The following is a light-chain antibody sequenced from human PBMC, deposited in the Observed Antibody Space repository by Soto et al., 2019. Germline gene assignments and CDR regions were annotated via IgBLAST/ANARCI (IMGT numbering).Light chain of an antibody. CDR2: DNN. CDR3: GTWXXSLSAGV. V-gene: IGLV1-51*01. J-gene: IGLJ2*01. CDR1: SSNIENNY. Sequence: QSVLTQPPSVSAAPGQKVTISCSGSSSNIENNYVSWYQQLPGTAPKLLIYDNNKRPSGIPDRFSGSKSGTSATLGITGLQTGDEAEYYCGTWXXSLSAGVFGGGTKLTVL.